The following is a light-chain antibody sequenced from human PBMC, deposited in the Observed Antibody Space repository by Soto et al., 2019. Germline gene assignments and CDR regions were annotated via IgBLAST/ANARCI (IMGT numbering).Light chain of an antibody. Sequence: DIQMTQSPSALSASVGDRVTITCRASQDINSYLNWYQKKPGKAPKLLIYDGSSFESGAPSRFSGTGSGTEFTLTISSLQPDDFATYYCQQYDDYPWTFGQGTKVDIK. CDR3: QQYDDYPWT. CDR1: QDINSY. V-gene: IGKV1-5*01. J-gene: IGKJ1*01. CDR2: DGS.